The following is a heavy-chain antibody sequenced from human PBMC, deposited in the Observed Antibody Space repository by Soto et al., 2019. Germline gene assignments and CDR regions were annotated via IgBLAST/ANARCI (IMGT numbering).Heavy chain of an antibody. D-gene: IGHD5-12*01. CDR1: GLSFGTGGSY. V-gene: IGHV4-31*03. CDR3: ARKTGYEVFDF. Sequence: SETLSLTCTVSGLSFGTGGSYWGWIRYRPGKGLEWIGYIYDSGNTRYNPSLTSRVAVSLDTSKKQFFLMLTSVTAADTAVYYCARKTGYEVFDFWGQGTLVTVSS. J-gene: IGHJ4*02. CDR2: IYDSGNT.